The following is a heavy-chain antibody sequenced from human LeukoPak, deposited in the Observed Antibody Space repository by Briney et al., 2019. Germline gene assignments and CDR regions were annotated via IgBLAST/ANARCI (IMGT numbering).Heavy chain of an antibody. J-gene: IGHJ4*02. Sequence: GGSLRLSCAGSGDSFISHTMIWVRQAPGKGLEWISYIGYSGSPIYYADSVKGRFGISRDDAKTSLYIHMNSLRAEDTAFYYCAREYDSRARFDSWGQGILVTVSS. V-gene: IGHV3-48*01. CDR1: GDSFISHT. CDR2: IGYSGSPI. D-gene: IGHD4-11*01. CDR3: AREYDSRARFDS.